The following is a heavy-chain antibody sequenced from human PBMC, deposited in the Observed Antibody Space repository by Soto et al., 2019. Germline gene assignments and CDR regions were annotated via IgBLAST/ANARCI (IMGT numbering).Heavy chain of an antibody. CDR3: ARDNGLAGSFDP. CDR2: ITSSSTTI. CDR1: GFTFSTYS. V-gene: IGHV3-48*02. Sequence: PGGPLRLSGTASGFTFSTYSMNWVRQAPGKGLEWISYITSSSTTIYYADSVKGRFTISRDNAKNSLYLQMNSLRDEDTAVYYCARDNGLAGSFDPWGQGTLVTVSS. J-gene: IGHJ5*02. D-gene: IGHD6-13*01.